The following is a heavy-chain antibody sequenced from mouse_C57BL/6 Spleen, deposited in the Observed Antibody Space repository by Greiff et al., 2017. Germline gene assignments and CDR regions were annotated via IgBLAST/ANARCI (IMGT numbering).Heavy chain of an antibody. CDR3: AREGNYYGSSPPDFDV. CDR2: ISDGGSYT. D-gene: IGHD1-1*01. CDR1: GFTFSSYA. J-gene: IGHJ1*03. V-gene: IGHV5-4*01. Sequence: EVHLVESGGGLVKPGGSLKLSCAASGFTFSSYAMSWVRQTPEKRLAWVATISDGGSYTYYPDNVKGRFTISRDNAKNNLYLQMSHLKSEDTAMYYCAREGNYYGSSPPDFDVWGTGTTVTVSS.